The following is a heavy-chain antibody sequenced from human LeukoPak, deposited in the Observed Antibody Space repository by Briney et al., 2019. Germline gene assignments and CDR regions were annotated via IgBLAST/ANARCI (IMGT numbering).Heavy chain of an antibody. CDR1: GGSISSYY. CDR2: IYYSGST. Sequence: SETLSLTCTVSGGSISSYYWSWIRQPPGKGLEWIGYIYYSGSTNYNPSLKSRVTISVHTSKNQFSLKLSSVTAADTAVYYCARDLYDYGDFGYWGQGTLVTVSS. V-gene: IGHV4-59*01. J-gene: IGHJ4*02. CDR3: ARDLYDYGDFGY. D-gene: IGHD3-16*01.